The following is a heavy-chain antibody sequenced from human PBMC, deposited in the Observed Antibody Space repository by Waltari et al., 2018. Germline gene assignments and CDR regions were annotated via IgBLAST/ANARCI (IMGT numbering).Heavy chain of an antibody. J-gene: IGHJ3*02. CDR1: GYTFTGYY. CDR3: ARVMKDGYNSDAFDI. V-gene: IGHV1-2*06. D-gene: IGHD5-12*01. CDR2: INPNSGGT. Sequence: QVQLVQSGAEVKKPGASVKVSCKASGYTFTGYYMHWVRQAPGQGLEWMGRINPNSGGTNYAQKFQGRVTMTRDTSISTAYMELSRLRSDDTAVYYCARVMKDGYNSDAFDIWGQGTMVTVSS.